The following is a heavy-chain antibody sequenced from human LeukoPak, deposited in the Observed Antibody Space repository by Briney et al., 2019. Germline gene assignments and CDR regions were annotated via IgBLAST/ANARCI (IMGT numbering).Heavy chain of an antibody. CDR3: AKRQGYYDSSEGYFDY. CDR1: GFTFSSYG. D-gene: IGHD3-22*01. CDR2: ISYDGSNK. V-gene: IGHV3-30*18. Sequence: PGRSLRLSCAASGFTFSSYGMHWVRQAPGKGLEWVAVISYDGSNKNYADSVKGRFTISRDISKNTLYLQMNSLRAEDTAVYYCAKRQGYYDSSEGYFDYWGQGTLVTVSS. J-gene: IGHJ4*02.